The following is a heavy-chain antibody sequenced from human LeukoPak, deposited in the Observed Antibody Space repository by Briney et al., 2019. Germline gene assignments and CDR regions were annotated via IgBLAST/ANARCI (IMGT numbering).Heavy chain of an antibody. CDR1: GFTFSGSV. J-gene: IGHJ4*02. V-gene: IGHV3-73*01. CDR2: IRSKANSYAT. CDR3: TRHGSYYDSSGYRDY. Sequence: GGSLRLSCAASGFTFSGSVMHWVRQASGKGLEWVGRIRSKANSYATAYAASVKGRFTISRDDSKNTAYLQMNSLKTEDTAVYYCTRHGSYYDSSGYRDYWGQGTLVTVSS. D-gene: IGHD3-22*01.